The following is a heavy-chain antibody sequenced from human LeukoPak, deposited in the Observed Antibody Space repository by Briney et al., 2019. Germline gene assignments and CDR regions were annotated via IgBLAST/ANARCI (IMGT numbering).Heavy chain of an antibody. CDR3: ARTRFGELLSFDP. CDR1: GYTFTSYA. D-gene: IGHD3-10*01. CDR2: INAGNGNT. Sequence: ASVKVSCKASGYTFTSYAMHWVRQAPGQKIEWMGWINAGNGNTKYSQKFQGRVTITRDTSASTAYMELSSLRSEDTAVYYCARTRFGELLSFDPWGQGTLVTVSS. J-gene: IGHJ5*02. V-gene: IGHV1-3*01.